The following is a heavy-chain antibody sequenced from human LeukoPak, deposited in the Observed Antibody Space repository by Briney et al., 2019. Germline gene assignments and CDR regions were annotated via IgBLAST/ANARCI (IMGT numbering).Heavy chain of an antibody. Sequence: GRSLRLSCAASGFTFDDYAMHWVRQAPGKGLEWVSGISWNSGSIGYADSVKGRFTISRDNAKNSLYLQMNSLRAEDTALYYCAKDKGRSSSWPYFDYWGQGTLVTVSS. CDR3: AKDKGRSSSWPYFDY. D-gene: IGHD6-13*01. CDR1: GFTFDDYA. V-gene: IGHV3-9*01. J-gene: IGHJ4*02. CDR2: ISWNSGSI.